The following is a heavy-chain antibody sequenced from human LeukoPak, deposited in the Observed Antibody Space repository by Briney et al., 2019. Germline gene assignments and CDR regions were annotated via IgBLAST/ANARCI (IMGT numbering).Heavy chain of an antibody. J-gene: IGHJ3*01. CDR1: GYSIISYW. D-gene: IGHD3-3*01. V-gene: IGHV5-51*07. CDR3: AREMESGSRMSFDV. Sequence: GAFLSICCDASGYSIISYWICCVHQMPKELLELMRIIYPGDSDTKYRPSFQGQVTFSADKVSNTAYIQWSSLKSSDTAMYYCAREMESGSRMSFDVWGQGTIVTVSS. CDR2: IYPGDSDT.